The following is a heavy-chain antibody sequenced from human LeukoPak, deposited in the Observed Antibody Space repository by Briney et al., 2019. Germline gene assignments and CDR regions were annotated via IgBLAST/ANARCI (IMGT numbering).Heavy chain of an antibody. CDR3: ARDGDRGLGYYMDV. CDR2: INQDGSEK. J-gene: IGHJ6*03. Sequence: GGSLRLSCAASRFTFSSYCMTWVRQAPGKGLEWVAHINQDGSEKFYVDSVKGRFTISKDNAMNSMFLQMNSLRAEDTALYYCARDGDRGLGYYMDVWGKGTTVIVSS. D-gene: IGHD5-12*01. CDR1: RFTFSSYC. V-gene: IGHV3-7*01.